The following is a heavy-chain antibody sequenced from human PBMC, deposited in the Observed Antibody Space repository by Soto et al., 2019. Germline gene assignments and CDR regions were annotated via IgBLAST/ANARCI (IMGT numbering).Heavy chain of an antibody. J-gene: IGHJ5*02. D-gene: IGHD2-2*01. V-gene: IGHV4-34*01. CDR3: AVRASSRFDP. CDR2: INHSGST. Sequence: SETLSLTCAVYGGSFSGYYWSWIRQPPGKGLEWIGEINHSGSTNYNPSLKSRVTISVDTSKNQFSLKLSSVTAADTAVYYCAVRASSRFDPWGPGPMVIVSS. CDR1: GGSFSGYY.